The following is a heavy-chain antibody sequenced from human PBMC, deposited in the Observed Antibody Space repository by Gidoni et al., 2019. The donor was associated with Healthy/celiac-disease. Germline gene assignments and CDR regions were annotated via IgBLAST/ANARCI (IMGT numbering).Heavy chain of an antibody. CDR2: IYYGGST. Sequence: QLQLQESGTGMEKPAETLSITCTVSGGSISSSSYYWGWIRQPPGKGLEGIGSIYYGGSTYYNPSLNSRVTISVDTSKNQFSLKLSSVTAADTAVYYCARHRRSYYFDYWGQGTLVTVSS. J-gene: IGHJ4*02. V-gene: IGHV4-39*01. CDR1: GGSISSSSYY. D-gene: IGHD3-16*02. CDR3: ARHRRSYYFDY.